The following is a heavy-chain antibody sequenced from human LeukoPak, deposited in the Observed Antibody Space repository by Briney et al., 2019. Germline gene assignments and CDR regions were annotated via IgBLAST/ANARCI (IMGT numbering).Heavy chain of an antibody. V-gene: IGHV3-15*01. CDR2: IKSRTDGGTT. CDR1: GFTFSNAW. J-gene: IGHJ4*02. Sequence: GGSLRLSCAASGFTFSNAWMSWVRQAPGKGLEWVGRIKSRTDGGTTDYAAPVKGRFTISRDDSKNTLYLQMNSLKTEDTAVYYCTTDSEGLRYFDWWTYYFDYWGQGTLVTVSS. CDR3: TTDSEGLRYFDWWTYYFDY. D-gene: IGHD3-9*01.